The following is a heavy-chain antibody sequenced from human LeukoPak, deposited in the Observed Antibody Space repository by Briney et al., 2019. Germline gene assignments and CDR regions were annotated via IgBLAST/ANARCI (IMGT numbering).Heavy chain of an antibody. CDR1: GFTFSSYG. D-gene: IGHD4-17*01. CDR3: AREVDGDCIGANGMDV. V-gene: IGHV3-33*01. Sequence: GGSLTLSCAASGFTFSSYGIHWVRQAPGKGLEWVADIWYDGSNKYYADCVKGRFTISRDNSKNTLYLQMNSLRAEDTAVYYCAREVDGDCIGANGMDVWGQGTTVTVSS. CDR2: IWYDGSNK. J-gene: IGHJ6*02.